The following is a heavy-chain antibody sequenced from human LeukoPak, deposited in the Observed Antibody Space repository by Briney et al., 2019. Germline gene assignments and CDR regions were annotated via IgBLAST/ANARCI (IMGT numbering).Heavy chain of an antibody. J-gene: IGHJ5*02. D-gene: IGHD6-13*01. CDR2: IYYSGST. V-gene: IGHV4-59*01. CDR3: ARAYSSSWYEGRWFDP. CDR1: GGSISSYY. Sequence: SETLSLTCTVSGGSISSYYWSWIRQPPGKGLEWIGHIYYSGSTNYNPSLKSRVTISVDTSKNQFSLKLSSVTAADTAVYYCARAYSSSWYEGRWFDPWGQGTLVTVSS.